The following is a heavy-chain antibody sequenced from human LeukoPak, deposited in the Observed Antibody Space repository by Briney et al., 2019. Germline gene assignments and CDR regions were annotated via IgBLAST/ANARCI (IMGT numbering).Heavy chain of an antibody. CDR2: ISSSSSYI. J-gene: IGHJ6*03. CDR1: GFTFSNYA. CDR3: ARSVVPAADTNNYYYYYMDV. D-gene: IGHD2-2*01. V-gene: IGHV3-21*01. Sequence: PGGSLRLSCATSGFTFSNYAMGLVRQAPGKGLEWVSSISSSSSYIYYADSVKGRFTISRDNAKNSLYLQMNSLRAEDTAVYYCARSVVPAADTNNYYYYYMDVWGKGTTVTVSS.